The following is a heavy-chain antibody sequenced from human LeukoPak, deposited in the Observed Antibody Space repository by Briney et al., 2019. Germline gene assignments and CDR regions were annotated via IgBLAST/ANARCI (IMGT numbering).Heavy chain of an antibody. V-gene: IGHV3-53*01. CDR2: IYSDNT. Sequence: GGSLRLSCTVSGFTVSSNSMSWVRQAPGKGLEWVSFIYSDNTHYSDSVKGRFTISRDDSKNTAYLQMNSLKTEDTAVYYCTTGYSSGWYGAGWGQGTLVTVSS. J-gene: IGHJ4*02. D-gene: IGHD6-19*01. CDR1: GFTVSSNS. CDR3: TTGYSSGWYGAG.